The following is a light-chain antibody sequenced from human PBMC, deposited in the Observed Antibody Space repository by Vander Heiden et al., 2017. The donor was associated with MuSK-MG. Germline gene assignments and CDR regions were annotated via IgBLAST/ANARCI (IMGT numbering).Light chain of an antibody. CDR2: AAS. Sequence: DIQMTQSPSSLSASVGDRVTITCRASQSISSYLNWYPQKPGKAPKLLIYAASSLQSGVPSRFSGSGSGTDFTLTISRLQPEDFATYYCQQSDSTPHTFGGGTKVEIK. J-gene: IGKJ4*01. CDR1: QSISSY. V-gene: IGKV1-39*01. CDR3: QQSDSTPHT.